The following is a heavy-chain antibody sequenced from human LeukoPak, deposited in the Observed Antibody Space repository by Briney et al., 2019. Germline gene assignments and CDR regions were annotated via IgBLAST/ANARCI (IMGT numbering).Heavy chain of an antibody. V-gene: IGHV1-8*01. CDR2: MNPNSGNT. Sequence: ASVKVSCKASGYTFTSYDINWVRQATGQGLEWMGWMNPNSGNTGYAQKFQGRVTMTRNTSISTAYMELSSLRSEDTAVYYCARGWWEVSNHNWFDPWRQGTLVTVSP. D-gene: IGHD3-16*02. CDR3: ARGWWEVSNHNWFDP. J-gene: IGHJ5*02. CDR1: GYTFTSYD.